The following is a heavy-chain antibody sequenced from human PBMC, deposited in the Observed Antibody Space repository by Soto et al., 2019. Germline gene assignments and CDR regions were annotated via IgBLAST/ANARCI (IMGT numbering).Heavy chain of an antibody. Sequence: LSLTCTVSDASINSGGYYWSWIRQHPGKGLEWIGFIYYGGTTYYNPSLKSRVTTSVDTSKNQFSLRLSSVTAADTAVYYCARGLIVMLAGIEELINSHFDSWGQGTLVTVSS. V-gene: IGHV4-31*03. CDR3: ARGLIVMLAGIEELINSHFDS. J-gene: IGHJ4*02. D-gene: IGHD2-21*02. CDR1: DASINSGGYY. CDR2: IYYGGTT.